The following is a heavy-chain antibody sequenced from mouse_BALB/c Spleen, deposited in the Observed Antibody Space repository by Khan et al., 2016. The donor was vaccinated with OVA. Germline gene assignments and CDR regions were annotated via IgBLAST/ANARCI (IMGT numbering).Heavy chain of an antibody. CDR1: GFSLTSYG. CDR2: IWAGEST. Sequence: QVQLKESGPGLVAPSQSLSITCTVSGFSLTSYGVHWVRQPPGKGLEWLGVIWAGESTNYNSALMSRLSISKDNSKSQGFLKMNSLQTDDTAMYFCARFYDPYYAMDYWGQGTSVTVSS. J-gene: IGHJ4*01. CDR3: ARFYDPYYAMDY. D-gene: IGHD2-3*01. V-gene: IGHV2-9*02.